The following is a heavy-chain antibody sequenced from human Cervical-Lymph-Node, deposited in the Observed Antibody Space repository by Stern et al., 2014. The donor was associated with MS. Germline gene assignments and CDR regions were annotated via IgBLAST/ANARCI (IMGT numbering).Heavy chain of an antibody. V-gene: IGHV3-13*01. CDR1: GFPFSSYD. J-gene: IGHJ4*02. CDR2: IGTAGDT. CDR3: FYWSGYEAY. D-gene: IGHD3-3*01. Sequence: VQLVQSGGGLVQPGGSLRLACAASGFPFSSYDMHWVRQVIGKGLQWVSAIGTAGDTYYSVSVKGRFTISRDNAKNFLYLQMNSLRAGDTALYYCFYWSGYEAYWGRGTLVTVSS.